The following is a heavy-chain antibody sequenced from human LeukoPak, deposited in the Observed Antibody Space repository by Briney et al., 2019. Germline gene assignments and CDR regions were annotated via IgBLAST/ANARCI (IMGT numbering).Heavy chain of an antibody. V-gene: IGHV5-51*01. CDR2: IYPGDSDT. D-gene: IGHD3-10*01. CDR1: GYSFTSYW. Sequence: GESLKISCKGSGYSFTSYWIGWVRRMPGKGLEWMGIIYPGDSDTRYSPSFQGQVTISADKSISTAYLQWSSLKASDTAMYYCARITMVRGVILPRGPFDYWGQGTLVTVSS. J-gene: IGHJ4*02. CDR3: ARITMVRGVILPRGPFDY.